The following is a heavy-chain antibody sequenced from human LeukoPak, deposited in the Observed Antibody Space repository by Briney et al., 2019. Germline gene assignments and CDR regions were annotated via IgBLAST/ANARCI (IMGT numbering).Heavy chain of an antibody. CDR3: AGGLNCGGDCYSGRWFDP. V-gene: IGHV4-34*01. D-gene: IGHD2-21*02. CDR2: INHSGST. CDR1: GGSFSGYY. Sequence: SETLSLTCAVYGGSFSGYYWSWIRQPPGKGLEWIGEINHSGSTNYNPSLKSRVTISVDTSKNQFSLKLSSVTAADTAVYYCAGGLNCGGDCYSGRWFDPWGQGTLVTVSS. J-gene: IGHJ5*02.